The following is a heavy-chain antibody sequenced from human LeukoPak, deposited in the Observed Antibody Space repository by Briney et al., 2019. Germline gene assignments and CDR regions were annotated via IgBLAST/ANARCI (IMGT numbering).Heavy chain of an antibody. V-gene: IGHV3-48*01. CDR3: ARGGTGAWFGIIPWFDP. Sequence: PGGSLRLSCAASGFTFSSYSMNWVRQAPGKGLEWVSYISSSSSTIYYADSVKGRFTISRDNAKNSLYLQMNSLRAEDTAVYYCARGGTGAWFGIIPWFDPWGQGTLVTVSS. CDR1: GFTFSSYS. J-gene: IGHJ5*02. D-gene: IGHD3-10*01. CDR2: ISSSSSTI.